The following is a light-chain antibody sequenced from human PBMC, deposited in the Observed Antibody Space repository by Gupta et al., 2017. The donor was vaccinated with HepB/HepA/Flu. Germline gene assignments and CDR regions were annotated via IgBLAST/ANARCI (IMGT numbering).Light chain of an antibody. Sequence: QSVLTPPPSASGTPGQRVTISCSGSSSNIGGNYVYWYQQLPGTAPNLLIYRNNQRPSGAPAPFSGSKSGTSASLAISGLRSEDEADYYCAAWEDSLSGPGVFGGGTKLTVL. CDR1: SSNIGGNY. V-gene: IGLV1-47*01. J-gene: IGLJ3*02. CDR3: AAWEDSLSGPGV. CDR2: RNN.